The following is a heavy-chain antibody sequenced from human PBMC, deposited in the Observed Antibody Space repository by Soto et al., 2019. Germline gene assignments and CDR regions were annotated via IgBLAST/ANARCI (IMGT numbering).Heavy chain of an antibody. CDR1: GFTFSSYA. CDR2: ISYDGSNK. CDR3: ARDFGSGYSYGYRPYYFDY. Sequence: QVQLVESGGGVVQPGRSLRLSCAASGFTFSSYAMHWVRQAPGKGLEWVAVISYDGSNKYYADSVKGRFTISRDNSKNTLYLQMNSLRAEDTAVYYCARDFGSGYSYGYRPYYFDYWGQGTLVTVSS. J-gene: IGHJ4*02. V-gene: IGHV3-30-3*01. D-gene: IGHD5-18*01.